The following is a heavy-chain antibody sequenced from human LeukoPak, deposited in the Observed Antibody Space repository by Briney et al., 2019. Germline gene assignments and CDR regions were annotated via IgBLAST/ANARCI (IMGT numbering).Heavy chain of an antibody. CDR3: ARDYKYAFDN. V-gene: IGHV3-48*01. CDR2: IRIDNGNT. Sequence: GGSLRLSCAASGFTFSDYSMNWVRQAPGKGLEWISYIRIDNGNTNYADSVKGRFTISGDKAKNSLYLQMNSLRVEDTAVYYCARDYKYAFDNWGQGTLVTVSS. D-gene: IGHD5-24*01. CDR1: GFTFSDYS. J-gene: IGHJ4*02.